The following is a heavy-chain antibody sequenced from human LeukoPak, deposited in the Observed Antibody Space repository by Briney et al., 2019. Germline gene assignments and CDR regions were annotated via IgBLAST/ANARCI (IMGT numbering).Heavy chain of an antibody. CDR3: AKTGRGTTTFHYFDY. Sequence: GGSLRLSCVAPGFTFSSYAMSWVRQAPGKGLEWVSVISGSGGSTYHADSVKGRFTISRDNSKNTLFLQMNSLRAEDTAVYYCAKTGRGTTTFHYFDYWGQGTLVTVSS. V-gene: IGHV3-23*01. CDR1: GFTFSSYA. J-gene: IGHJ4*02. D-gene: IGHD1-26*01. CDR2: ISGSGGST.